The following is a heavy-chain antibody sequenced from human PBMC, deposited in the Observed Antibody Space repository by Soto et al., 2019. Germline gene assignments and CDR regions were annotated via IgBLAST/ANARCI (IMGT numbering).Heavy chain of an antibody. J-gene: IGHJ5*02. Sequence: SETLSLTCAVYGGSFSGYYWSWIRQPPGKGLEWIGEINHSGSTNYNPSLKSRVTISVDTSKNQFSLKLSSVTAADTAVYYCARHIHTYIAARHNWFDPWGQGTLVTVSS. CDR1: GGSFSGYY. D-gene: IGHD6-6*01. CDR3: ARHIHTYIAARHNWFDP. CDR2: INHSGST. V-gene: IGHV4-34*01.